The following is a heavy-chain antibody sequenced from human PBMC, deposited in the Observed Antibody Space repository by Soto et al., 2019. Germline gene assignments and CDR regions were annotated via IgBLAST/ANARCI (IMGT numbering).Heavy chain of an antibody. Sequence: GASVKVSCKASGYTFTSYAMHWVRQAPGQRLEWMGWINAGNGNTKYSQKFQGRVTITRDTSASTAYMELSSLRSEDTAVYYCARAMTTVTTIDYWGQGTLVTVSS. CDR3: ARAMTTVTTIDY. CDR2: INAGNGNT. J-gene: IGHJ4*02. D-gene: IGHD4-17*01. CDR1: GYTFTSYA. V-gene: IGHV1-3*01.